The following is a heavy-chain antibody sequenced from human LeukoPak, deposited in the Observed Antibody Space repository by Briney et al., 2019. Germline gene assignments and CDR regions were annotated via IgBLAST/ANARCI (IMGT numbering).Heavy chain of an antibody. D-gene: IGHD3-10*01. CDR2: ISSSSTR. CDR3: ARERTPKHYYGSGSYDRYFDH. CDR1: GFTFSSYS. J-gene: IGHJ4*02. V-gene: IGHV3-48*01. Sequence: PGGSLRLSCAASGFTFSSYSMNWVRQAPGKGLEWVSYISSSSTRYYTDSVKGRFTISRDTTKNSLHLQMNSLRAEDTAIYYCARERTPKHYYGSGSYDRYFDHWGQGALVTVSS.